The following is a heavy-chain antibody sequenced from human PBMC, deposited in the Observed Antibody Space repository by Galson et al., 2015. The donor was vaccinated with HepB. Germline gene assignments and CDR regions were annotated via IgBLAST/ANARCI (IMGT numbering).Heavy chain of an antibody. CDR3: ARDPGLGNGDPPSLFDY. CDR1: GGSISRSSYY. D-gene: IGHD4-17*01. J-gene: IGHJ4*02. CDR2: VYYSGST. V-gene: IGHV4-39*07. Sequence: SETLSLTCTVSGGSISRSSYYWSWIRQPPGKTLEWIGNVYYSGSTYYNPSLKSRVTISVDTSKNQFSLKLNSVTAADTAVYYCARDPGLGNGDPPSLFDYWGQGTVVTVSS.